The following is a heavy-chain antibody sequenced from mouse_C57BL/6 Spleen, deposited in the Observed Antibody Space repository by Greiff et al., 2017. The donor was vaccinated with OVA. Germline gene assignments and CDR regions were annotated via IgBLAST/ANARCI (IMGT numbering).Heavy chain of an antibody. CDR2: IYPRDGST. V-gene: IGHV1-85*01. D-gene: IGHD1-1*01. CDR1: GYTFTSYD. CDR3: ARRQIYYYGSSLGY. J-gene: IGHJ2*01. Sequence: VQLQQSGPELVKPGASVKLSCKASGYTFTSYDINWVKQRPGQGLEWIGWIYPRDGSTKNNEKFKGKATLTVDTSSSTAYMELHSLTSEDSAVYFCARRQIYYYGSSLGYWGQGTTLTVSS.